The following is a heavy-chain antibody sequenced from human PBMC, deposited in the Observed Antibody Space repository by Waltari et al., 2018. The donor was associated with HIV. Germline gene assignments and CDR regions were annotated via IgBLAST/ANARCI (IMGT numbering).Heavy chain of an antibody. CDR1: GGNLNLCD. Sequence: QVHLVASGGAVVQTGGSLRPSCTASGGNLNLCDIHWVRQAPGRGLGWVAGVRYDGSHDYYGDSVKGRFTISRDNSKNAIFLEMTILRLEDTAKYYCAKDGAPGRDAIFDSWGQGTLVTV. CDR3: AKDGAPGRDAIFDS. CDR2: VRYDGSHD. V-gene: IGHV3-30*02. J-gene: IGHJ3*01. D-gene: IGHD1-26*01.